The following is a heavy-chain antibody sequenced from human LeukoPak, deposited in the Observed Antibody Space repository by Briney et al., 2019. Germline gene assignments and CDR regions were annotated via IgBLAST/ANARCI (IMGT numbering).Heavy chain of an antibody. V-gene: IGHV4-34*01. Sequence: SETLSLTCAVYGGSFSGYYWSWIRQPPGKGLEWIGEINHSGSTNYNPSLKSRVTISVDTSKNQFSLKLSSVTAADTAVYYCARGVTDTYSFDYWGQGTLVTVSS. D-gene: IGHD2-21*02. CDR1: GGSFSGYY. CDR3: ARGVTDTYSFDY. CDR2: INHSGST. J-gene: IGHJ4*02.